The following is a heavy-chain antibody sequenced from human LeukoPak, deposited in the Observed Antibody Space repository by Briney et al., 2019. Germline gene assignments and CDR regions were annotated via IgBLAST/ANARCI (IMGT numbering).Heavy chain of an antibody. CDR2: IGYSGSPI. V-gene: IGHV3-48*01. Sequence: GGSLRLSCAGSGDSFISHPMIWVRQAPGKGLEWISYIGYSGSPIYYADSVKGRFGISRDDAKTSLYLHMNSLRAEDTAFYYCAREYDSRARFDSWGQGILVTVSS. CDR3: AREYDSRARFDS. J-gene: IGHJ4*02. CDR1: GDSFISHP. D-gene: IGHD4-11*01.